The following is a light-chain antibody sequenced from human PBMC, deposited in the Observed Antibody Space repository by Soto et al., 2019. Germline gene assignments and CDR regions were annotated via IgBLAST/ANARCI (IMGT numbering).Light chain of an antibody. CDR1: QDISNN. CDR3: QQYDNLPGYT. Sequence: DIQMTQSPSSLSESVGDRVTITCQASQDISNNLNWYQQKPGKAPKLLIYDASNLETGVPSRFSGGGSGTDFTFTISSLQPEDIATYYCQQYDNLPGYTFGQGTKLEIK. CDR2: DAS. J-gene: IGKJ2*01. V-gene: IGKV1-33*01.